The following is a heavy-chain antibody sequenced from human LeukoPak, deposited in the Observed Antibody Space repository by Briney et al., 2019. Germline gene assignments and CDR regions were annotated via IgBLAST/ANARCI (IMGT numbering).Heavy chain of an antibody. CDR3: AKDGSSSGYPYYMDV. Sequence: GGSLRLSCEVSGFTFSTYAMSWVRQAPGKGLDWVSVISGSGGSTYYADSVKGRFTISRDNSKNTLYLQMNSLRAEDTAVYYCAKDGSSSGYPYYMDVWGKGTTVTVSS. V-gene: IGHV3-23*01. J-gene: IGHJ6*03. CDR1: GFTFSTYA. CDR2: ISGSGGST. D-gene: IGHD5-12*01.